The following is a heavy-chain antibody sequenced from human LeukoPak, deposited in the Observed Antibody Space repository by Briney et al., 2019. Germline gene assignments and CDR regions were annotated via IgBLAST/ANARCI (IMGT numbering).Heavy chain of an antibody. CDR1: GFTFSSYA. CDR3: AREIAAAGDY. D-gene: IGHD6-13*01. Sequence: GRSLRLSCAASGFTFSSYAMHWVRQAPGKGLEWVAVISYDGSNKYYADSVKGRSTISRDNSKNTLYLQMNSLRAEDTAVYYCAREIAAAGDYWGQGTLVTVSS. V-gene: IGHV3-30-3*01. J-gene: IGHJ4*02. CDR2: ISYDGSNK.